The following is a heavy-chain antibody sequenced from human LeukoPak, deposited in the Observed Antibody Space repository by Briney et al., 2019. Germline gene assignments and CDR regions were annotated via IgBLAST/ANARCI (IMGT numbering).Heavy chain of an antibody. CDR3: ATLAVSSAAGIDY. V-gene: IGHV1-46*01. D-gene: IGHD6-13*01. CDR2: INPSGGST. J-gene: IGHJ4*02. CDR1: GYTFTSYY. Sequence: GASVKVSCKXSGYTFTSYYMHWVRQAPRQGLEWMGIINPSGGSTSYSQKFQGRVTMTRDTSTSTVYMELSSLRSEDTAVYYCATLAVSSAAGIDYWGQGTLVTVSS.